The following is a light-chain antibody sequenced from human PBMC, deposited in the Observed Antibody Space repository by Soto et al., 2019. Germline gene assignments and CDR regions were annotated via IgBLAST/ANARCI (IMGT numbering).Light chain of an antibody. CDR2: GAS. Sequence: EIVLTQSPGTLSLSPGEKATLSCRASQSVSSSYLAWYQQKPGQAPRLLIYGASSRATGIPDRFSGSGSGTDFTFTISRLEPEDFAVYYCQQYGSSPWTFGQGTKGDIK. CDR1: QSVSSSY. V-gene: IGKV3-20*01. J-gene: IGKJ1*01. CDR3: QQYGSSPWT.